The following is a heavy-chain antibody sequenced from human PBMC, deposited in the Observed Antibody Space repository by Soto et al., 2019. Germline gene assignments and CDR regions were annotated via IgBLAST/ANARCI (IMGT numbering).Heavy chain of an antibody. D-gene: IGHD7-27*01. V-gene: IGHV3-48*02. Sequence: EVQLVESGGGLVQPGGSLRLSCAASGFTFSSYSMSWVRQGPGKGLEWVSYIDTSGSTTYYADSVKGRFAISRDNAKNSLYLQVNSLRDEDTGVYYCARDRLTGDRREAFDFWGQGTMVTVSS. J-gene: IGHJ3*01. CDR2: IDTSGSTT. CDR1: GFTFSSYS. CDR3: ARDRLTGDRREAFDF.